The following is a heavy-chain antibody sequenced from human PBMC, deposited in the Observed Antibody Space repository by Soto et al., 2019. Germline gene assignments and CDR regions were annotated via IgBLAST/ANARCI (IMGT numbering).Heavy chain of an antibody. D-gene: IGHD2-15*01. V-gene: IGHV1-8*01. CDR1: GYTFTSYD. CDR2: MNPNSGNT. Sequence: GASVKVSCKASGYTFTSYDINWVRQATGQGLEWMGWMNPNSGNTGYAQKFQGRVTMTRNTSISTAYMELSSLRSEDTAVYYCARVGALWDILFNWFDPWGQGTLVTVSS. J-gene: IGHJ5*02. CDR3: ARVGALWDILFNWFDP.